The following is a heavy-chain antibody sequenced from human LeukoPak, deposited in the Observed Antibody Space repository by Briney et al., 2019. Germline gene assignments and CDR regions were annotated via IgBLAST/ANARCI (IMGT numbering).Heavy chain of an antibody. CDR1: GYTFTGYY. D-gene: IGHD2-2*01. CDR2: INPNSGGT. V-gene: IGHV1-2*02. CDR3: AREDPLIVVVPAATDAFDI. J-gene: IGHJ3*02. Sequence: ASVKLSCKASGYTFTGYYMHWVRQAPGQGLGWMGWINPNSGGTNYAQKFQGRVTMTRDTSISTAYMELSRLRSDDTAVYYCAREDPLIVVVPAATDAFDIWGQGTMVTVSS.